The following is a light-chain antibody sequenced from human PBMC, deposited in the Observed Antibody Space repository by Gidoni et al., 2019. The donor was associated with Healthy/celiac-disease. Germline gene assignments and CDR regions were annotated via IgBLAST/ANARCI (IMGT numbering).Light chain of an antibody. V-gene: IGKV3-11*01. Sequence: EIVLTQSPATLSLSPGERATLSCRASQSVSSYLAWDQQKPGQAPRLLIYDASNRATGIPARFSGSGSGTDFTLTISSLEPEDFAVYYCQQRSNWPRTFGPXTKVDIK. CDR2: DAS. CDR1: QSVSSY. J-gene: IGKJ3*01. CDR3: QQRSNWPRT.